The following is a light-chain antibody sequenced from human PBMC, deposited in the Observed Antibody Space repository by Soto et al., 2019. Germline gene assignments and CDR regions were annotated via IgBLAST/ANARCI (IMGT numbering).Light chain of an antibody. CDR3: QQYNNWPFS. J-gene: IGKJ5*01. CDR1: QSLLHSNGYNY. CDR2: DVS. Sequence: DIVMTQSPVALPVTPGEPASISCRSSQSLLHSNGYNYLDWYQQKSGQSPRLLIYDVSIRATGVPARFSGTGSETDFTLTISGLQSEDSAIYFCQQYNNWPFSFGQGTRLEI. V-gene: IGKV2-28*01.